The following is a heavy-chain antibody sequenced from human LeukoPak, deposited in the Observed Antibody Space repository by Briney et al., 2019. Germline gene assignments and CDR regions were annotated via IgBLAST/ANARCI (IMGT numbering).Heavy chain of an antibody. CDR2: IYYSGST. Sequence: SETLSLTCIVSGGSISSYYWSWIRQPPGKGLEWIGYIYYSGSTNYNPSLKSRVTISVDTSKNQFSLKLSSVTAADTAVYYCARYSGYDKTFDYWGQGTLVTVSS. D-gene: IGHD5-12*01. CDR1: GGSISSYY. J-gene: IGHJ4*02. CDR3: ARYSGYDKTFDY. V-gene: IGHV4-59*01.